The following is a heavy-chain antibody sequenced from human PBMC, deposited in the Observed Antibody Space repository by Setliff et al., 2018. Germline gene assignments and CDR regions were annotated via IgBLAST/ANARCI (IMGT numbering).Heavy chain of an antibody. Sequence: ASVKVSCKASGYTFSSYAVNWVRQAPGQGLEWVGWINTNTGNPTYAQGFTGRFVFSLDTSVSTAYLQISSLKAEDTAIYYCARASRFGTTMWRGDYYMDVWGKGTTVTVSS. CDR2: INTNTGNP. V-gene: IGHV7-4-1*02. CDR1: GYTFSSYA. CDR3: ARASRFGTTMWRGDYYMDV. D-gene: IGHD3-10*01. J-gene: IGHJ6*03.